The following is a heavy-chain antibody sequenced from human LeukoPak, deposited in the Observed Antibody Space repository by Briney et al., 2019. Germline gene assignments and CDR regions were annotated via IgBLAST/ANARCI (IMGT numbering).Heavy chain of an antibody. CDR2: IHHSGST. J-gene: IGHJ6*02. CDR3: ASLPEYCSGGSCYSGMDV. Sequence: SSGTLSLTCAVSGGSISSSNWWSWVRQPPGKGLEWIGEIHHSGSTNYNPSLKSRVIISLDKSKNQFSLKLSSVTAADTAVYYCASLPEYCSGGSCYSGMDVWGQGTTVTVSS. D-gene: IGHD2-15*01. V-gene: IGHV4-4*02. CDR1: GGSISSSNW.